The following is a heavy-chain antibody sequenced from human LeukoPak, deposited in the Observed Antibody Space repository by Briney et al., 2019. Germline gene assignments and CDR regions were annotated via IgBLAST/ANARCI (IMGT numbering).Heavy chain of an antibody. J-gene: IGHJ5*02. CDR3: AKDRYSNYGNWFDP. V-gene: IGHV3-23*01. Sequence: TGGSLRLSCVASGFNFSDYAMNWVRQAPGKGLEWVSAISGSGGTTHYADSVKRRFAISRDKSKNTLSLQMSHLRHEDTARYYCAKDRYSNYGNWFDPWGQGTQVTVFS. D-gene: IGHD4-11*01. CDR1: GFNFSDYA. CDR2: ISGSGGTT.